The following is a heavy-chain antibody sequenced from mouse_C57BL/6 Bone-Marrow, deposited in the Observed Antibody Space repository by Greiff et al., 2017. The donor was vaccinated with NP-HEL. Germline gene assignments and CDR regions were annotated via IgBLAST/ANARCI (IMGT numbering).Heavy chain of an antibody. CDR3: ARDDDYDGFDD. J-gene: IGHJ2*01. Sequence: EVQLQESGPGLVKPSQSLSLTCSVTGYSITSGYYWNWIRQFPGNKLEWMGYISYDGSNNYNPSLKNRISITRDTSKNQFFLKLNSVTTEDTATYYCARDDDYDGFDDWGQGTTLTVSS. V-gene: IGHV3-6*01. CDR2: ISYDGSN. D-gene: IGHD2-4*01. CDR1: GYSITSGYY.